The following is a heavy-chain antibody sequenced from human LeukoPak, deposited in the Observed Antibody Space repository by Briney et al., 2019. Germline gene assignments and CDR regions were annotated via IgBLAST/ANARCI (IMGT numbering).Heavy chain of an antibody. V-gene: IGHV1-69*04. CDR1: GGTFSSYA. D-gene: IGHD5-24*01. CDR2: IIPILGIA. Sequence: SVKVSCKAPGGTFSSYAISWVRQAPGQGLEWMGRIIPILGIANYAQKFQGRVTITADKSTSTAYMELSSLRSEDTAVYYCARTALVEMATFDYWGQGTLVTVS. CDR3: ARTALVEMATFDY. J-gene: IGHJ4*02.